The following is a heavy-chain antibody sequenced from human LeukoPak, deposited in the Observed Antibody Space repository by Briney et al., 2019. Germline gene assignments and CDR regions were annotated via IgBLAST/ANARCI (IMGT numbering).Heavy chain of an antibody. Sequence: GGSLRLSCAASGFTFSSYAITWVRQAPGKGLEWVSVISGNGGSTYYADSVKGRFTISRDNSKNTLYLQMNSLRAEDTAVYYCAKETERAFDLWGQGTMVTVSS. CDR2: ISGNGGST. CDR3: AKETERAFDL. J-gene: IGHJ3*01. CDR1: GFTFSSYA. V-gene: IGHV3-23*01. D-gene: IGHD5-24*01.